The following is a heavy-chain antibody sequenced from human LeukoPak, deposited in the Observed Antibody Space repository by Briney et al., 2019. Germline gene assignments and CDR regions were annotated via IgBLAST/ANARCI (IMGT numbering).Heavy chain of an antibody. J-gene: IGHJ3*02. D-gene: IGHD4-23*01. CDR1: GFTFSSYG. V-gene: IGHV3-30*03. Sequence: GGSLRLSCAASGFTFSSYGMHWVRQAPGKGLEWVAVISYDGSNKYYADSVKGRFTISRDNSKNTLYLQMNSLRAEDTAVYYCARATTLGAFDIWGQGTMVTVSS. CDR3: ARATTLGAFDI. CDR2: ISYDGSNK.